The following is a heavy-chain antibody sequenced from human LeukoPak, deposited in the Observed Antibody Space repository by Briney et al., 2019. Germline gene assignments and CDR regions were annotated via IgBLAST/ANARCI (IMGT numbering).Heavy chain of an antibody. V-gene: IGHV3-23*01. CDR2: ISGSGGST. Sequence: GGSLRLSCAASGFTVSSYAMNWVRQAPGKGLEWVSSISGSGGSTYYADSVEGRFTTSRDNSKKTLYLQMNSLRAEDTAIYYCAQDLGYCSTTSCLPWGQGTLVTASS. CDR3: AQDLGYCSTTSCLP. CDR1: GFTVSSYA. J-gene: IGHJ5*02. D-gene: IGHD2-2*01.